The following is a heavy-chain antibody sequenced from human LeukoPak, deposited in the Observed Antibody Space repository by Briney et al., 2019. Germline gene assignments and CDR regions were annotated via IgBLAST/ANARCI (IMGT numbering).Heavy chain of an antibody. V-gene: IGHV1-69*13. Sequence: GASVKVSCKASGYTFTSYGISWVRQAPGQGLEWMGGIIPIFGTANYAQKFQGRVTITADESTSTAYMELRSLRSEDTAVYYCARAYGSGSYHYYYYYMDVWGKGTTVTVSS. CDR1: GYTFTSYG. J-gene: IGHJ6*03. CDR2: IIPIFGTA. D-gene: IGHD3-10*01. CDR3: ARAYGSGSYHYYYYYMDV.